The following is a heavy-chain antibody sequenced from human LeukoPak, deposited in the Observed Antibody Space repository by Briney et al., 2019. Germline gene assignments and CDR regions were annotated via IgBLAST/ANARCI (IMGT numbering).Heavy chain of an antibody. CDR1: GFTFNAFG. D-gene: IGHD2-21*02. Sequence: PGGSLRLSCAASGFTFNAFGMNWVHQAPGKGLEWVSYIGTTSGAIYYADSVEGRFTISRDSAKNSLYLQMNSLRAEDTAVYYCARFRTWGDKAFDYWGQGTLVTVSS. CDR3: ARFRTWGDKAFDY. J-gene: IGHJ4*02. V-gene: IGHV3-48*01. CDR2: IGTTSGAI.